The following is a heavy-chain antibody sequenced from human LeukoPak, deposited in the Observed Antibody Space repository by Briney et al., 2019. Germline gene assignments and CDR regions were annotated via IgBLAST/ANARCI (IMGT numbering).Heavy chain of an antibody. Sequence: SVKVSCKASGGTFSSYAISWVRQAPGQGLEWMGGIIPIFGTANYAQKFQGRVTITADKSTSTAYMELSSLRSEDTAVYYCASGNYDYVWGSYRYVNSGYYYYYYMDVWGKGTTVIVSS. CDR3: ASGNYDYVWGSYRYVNSGYYYYYYMDV. CDR1: GGTFSSYA. J-gene: IGHJ6*03. D-gene: IGHD3-16*02. V-gene: IGHV1-69*06. CDR2: IIPIFGTA.